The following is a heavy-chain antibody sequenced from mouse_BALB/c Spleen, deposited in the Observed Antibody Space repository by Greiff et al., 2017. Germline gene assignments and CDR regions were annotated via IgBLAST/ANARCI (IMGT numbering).Heavy chain of an antibody. V-gene: IGHV5-17*02. CDR3: ARTSLLSGDY. D-gene: IGHD2-1*01. J-gene: IGHJ2*01. Sequence: EVKLVESGGGLVQPGGSRKLSCAASGFTFSSFGMHWVRQAPEKGLEWVAYISSGSSTIYYADTVKGRFTISRDNPKNTLFLQMTSLRSEDTAMYYCARTSLLSGDYWGQGTTLTVSS. CDR2: ISSGSSTI. CDR1: GFTFSSFG.